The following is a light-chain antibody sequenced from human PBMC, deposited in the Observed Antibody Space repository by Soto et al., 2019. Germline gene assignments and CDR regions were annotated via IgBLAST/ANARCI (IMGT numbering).Light chain of an antibody. CDR3: CSYVGSNTYV. J-gene: IGLJ1*01. CDR2: DVA. V-gene: IGLV2-11*01. Sequence: QSALTQPRSVSGSPGQTVTISCTGTSSDVGFSNYISWYQQHPGEAPKLAIYDVAQRPSGVPDRLSGSRSGKTASLTISGLQADDEADYYCCSYVGSNTYVFGSGTKLTIL. CDR1: SSDVGFSNY.